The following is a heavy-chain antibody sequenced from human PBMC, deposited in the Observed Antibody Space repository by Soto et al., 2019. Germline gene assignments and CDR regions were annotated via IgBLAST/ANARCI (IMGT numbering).Heavy chain of an antibody. D-gene: IGHD3-22*01. CDR3: ARVRAAAPYYYDSNGFDH. J-gene: IGHJ4*02. Sequence: QVQLQESGPGLVKPSQTLSLTCTVSGGSISSGDNYWSWIRQHPGKGLEWIGYIYYSGSTYYNPSRRLRVTISVDTSKNQFSLKLSSVTAADSAVYYCARVRAAAPYYYDSNGFDHWGQGSLVTVSS. V-gene: IGHV4-31*03. CDR2: IYYSGST. CDR1: GGSISSGDNY.